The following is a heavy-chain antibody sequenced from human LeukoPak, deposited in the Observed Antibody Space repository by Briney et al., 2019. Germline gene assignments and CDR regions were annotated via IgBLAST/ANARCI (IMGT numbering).Heavy chain of an antibody. V-gene: IGHV2-5*02. CDR3: AHSLALGYDFGTLDY. CDR1: SFSLSTSGVG. D-gene: IGHD5-12*01. CDR2: IYWDDDK. J-gene: IGHJ4*02. Sequence: TQTLTLTSTFCSFSLSTSGVGGGWIRQPPGKALEWLALIYWDDDKRYIPSLKTRRTIPKDTSKSQVVLTMTNMDPVDTATYYCAHSLALGYDFGTLDYWGQGTLVTVSS.